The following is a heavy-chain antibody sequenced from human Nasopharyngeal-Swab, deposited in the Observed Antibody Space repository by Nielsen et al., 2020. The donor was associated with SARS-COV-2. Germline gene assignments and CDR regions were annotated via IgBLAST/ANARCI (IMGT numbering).Heavy chain of an antibody. V-gene: IGHV4-59*01. J-gene: IGHJ2*01. D-gene: IGHD2-2*01. CDR2: IYYSGST. Sequence: SETLSLTCTVSGGSISSYYWSWIRQPPGKGLEWIGYIYYSGSTNYNPSPKSRVTISVDTSKNQFSLKLSSVTAADTAVYYCARFTSSDWYFDLWGRGTLFTVSS. CDR3: ARFTSSDWYFDL. CDR1: GGSISSYY.